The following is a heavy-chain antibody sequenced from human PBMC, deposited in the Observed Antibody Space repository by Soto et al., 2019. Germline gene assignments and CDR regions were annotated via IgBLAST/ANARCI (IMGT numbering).Heavy chain of an antibody. J-gene: IGHJ4*02. D-gene: IGHD2-21*02. CDR3: AKDRGGVCTETACYFGADY. CDR2: VSHDGTNA. CDR1: GFTFRMYG. Sequence: QVQLVESGGGVVQPGRSLRLSCVVSGFTFRMYGMHWVRQAPGKGLECVAVVSHDGTNAYYADSAKGRFTISRDNSKNTLFLQMDSLRPDDTAVYYCAKDRGGVCTETACYFGADYWGQGALVTVTS. V-gene: IGHV3-30*18.